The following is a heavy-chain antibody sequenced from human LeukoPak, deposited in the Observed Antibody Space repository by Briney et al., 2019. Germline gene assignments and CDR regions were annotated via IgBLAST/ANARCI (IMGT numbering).Heavy chain of an antibody. Sequence: PGGSLRLSCAASGFTFSSYAMSWVRQAPGRGLEWVSAISASGDRTYYADSVKGRFTISRDNSKNTLYLQMNSLRAEDTAVYSCAKDGEGLFWFDPWGQGTLVTISS. D-gene: IGHD3-10*01. CDR3: AKDGEGLFWFDP. V-gene: IGHV3-23*01. CDR2: ISASGDRT. CDR1: GFTFSSYA. J-gene: IGHJ5*01.